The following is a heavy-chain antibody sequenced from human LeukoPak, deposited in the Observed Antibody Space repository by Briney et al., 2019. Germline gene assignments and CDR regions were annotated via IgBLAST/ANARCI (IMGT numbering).Heavy chain of an antibody. V-gene: IGHV3-11*01. CDR3: ARDKNYYDSSGSFDY. J-gene: IGHJ4*02. CDR1: GFTFSDYY. Sequence: PGGSLRLSCAASGFTFSDYYMSWIRQAPGKGLEWVSYISSSGSTIYYADSVKGRFTISRDNAKNSLYLQMNSLRAEDTAVYYCARDKNYYDSSGSFDYWGQGILVTVSS. D-gene: IGHD3-22*01. CDR2: ISSSGSTI.